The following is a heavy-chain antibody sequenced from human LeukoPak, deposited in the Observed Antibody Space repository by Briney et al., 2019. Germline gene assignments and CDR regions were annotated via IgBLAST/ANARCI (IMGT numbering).Heavy chain of an antibody. D-gene: IGHD2-15*01. CDR3: ARAGYCSGGSCYGSDY. Sequence: GGSLRLSCAASGFTFSSYSMNWVRQAPGKGLEWVSSISSSSSYIYYADSVKGRFTISRDNSKNTLYLQMDSLRAEDTAVYYCARAGYCSGGSCYGSDYWGQGTLVSVSS. CDR1: GFTFSSYS. V-gene: IGHV3-21*01. J-gene: IGHJ4*02. CDR2: ISSSSSYI.